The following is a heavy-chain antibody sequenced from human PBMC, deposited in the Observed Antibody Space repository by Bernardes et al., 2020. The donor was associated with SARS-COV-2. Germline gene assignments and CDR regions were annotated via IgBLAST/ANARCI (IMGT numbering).Heavy chain of an antibody. CDR3: AKDYFSAFDY. Sequence: GGSLRLSCAASGFTFSISWMNWVRQAPGKGLVWVSRISSDGSVTVYADSVKGRFTVSRDNAKNTVYLQMISLRAEDTAVYFCAKDYFSAFDYWGQGTLVTVSS. V-gene: IGHV3-74*01. D-gene: IGHD3-3*01. CDR2: ISSDGSVT. J-gene: IGHJ4*02. CDR1: GFTFSISW.